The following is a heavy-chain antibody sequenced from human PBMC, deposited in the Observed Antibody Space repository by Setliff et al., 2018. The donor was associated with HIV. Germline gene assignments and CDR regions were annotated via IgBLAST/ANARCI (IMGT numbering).Heavy chain of an antibody. CDR1: GGSISSDNW. Sequence: PSETLSLTCAVSGGSISSDNWWTWVRQPPGKGLEWIGEIYHSEYTNYNASLKSRVSMSVDKSKNQFSLKLTSVTAADTAVYYCARGHCSGTNCYGVDYYGMDVWGQGTTVPVSS. D-gene: IGHD2-2*01. CDR2: IYHSEYT. CDR3: ARGHCSGTNCYGVDYYGMDV. J-gene: IGHJ6*02. V-gene: IGHV4-4*02.